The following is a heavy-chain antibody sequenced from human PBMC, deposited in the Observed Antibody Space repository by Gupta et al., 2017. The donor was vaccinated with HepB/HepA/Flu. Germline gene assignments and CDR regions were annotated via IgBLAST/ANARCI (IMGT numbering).Heavy chain of an antibody. D-gene: IGHD1-20*01. J-gene: IGHJ6*03. CDR3: ARDGYNWNPKYYYYYMDV. CDR1: GGTFSSYA. V-gene: IGHV1-69*01. Sequence: QVQLVQSGAEVKKPGSSVKVSCKASGGTFSSYAISWVRQAPGQGLEWMGGIILIFGTANYAQKFQGRVTITADESTSTAYMELSSLRSEDTAVYYCARDGYNWNPKYYYYYMDVWGKGTTVTVSS. CDR2: IILIFGTA.